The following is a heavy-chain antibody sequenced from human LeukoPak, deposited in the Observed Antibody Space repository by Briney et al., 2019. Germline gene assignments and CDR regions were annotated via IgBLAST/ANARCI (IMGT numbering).Heavy chain of an antibody. D-gene: IGHD6-13*01. CDR3: VKDFSSSSLGSWYFDL. Sequence: GGSLRLSCAASGFTFSDYGMHWVRQAHGKGLEWVAFIRYDASNKYYGDSVKGRFTVSRDNVKNTLYLQMNSLRTEDTAVYYCVKDFSSSSLGSWYFDLWGRGAVVSVYS. CDR2: IRYDASNK. J-gene: IGHJ2*01. V-gene: IGHV3-30*02. CDR1: GFTFSDYG.